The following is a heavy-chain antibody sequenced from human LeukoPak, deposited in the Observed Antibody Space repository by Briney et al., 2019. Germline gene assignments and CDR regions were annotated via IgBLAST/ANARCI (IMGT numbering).Heavy chain of an antibody. CDR3: AKGTAVNRQYFEN. CDR1: RFTFSACG. D-gene: IGHD4-11*01. J-gene: IGHJ4*02. CDR2: ISFDGSHK. Sequence: PGGSLRLSCAASRFTFSACGMHCVRQAPGKGLQWVAAISFDGSHKYYADSVKCRFTISRDNSMNTLYLQMNSMRAEETAVYYCAKGTAVNRQYFENWGQGTLVTVSS. V-gene: IGHV3-30*18.